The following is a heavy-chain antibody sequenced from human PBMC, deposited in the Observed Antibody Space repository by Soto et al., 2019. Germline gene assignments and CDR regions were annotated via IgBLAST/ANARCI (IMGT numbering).Heavy chain of an antibody. CDR3: ARLEGLATISYYFDF. CDR1: GDSINSDKYY. J-gene: IGHJ4*02. Sequence: QLQLQESGPGLVKPSETLSLTCSVSGDSINSDKYYWGWIRQPPGKGLEWIGSIYYRGNTYYNPCLQTRVTQSLDKSKSQFFLKLNSVTAADSAVYFCARLEGLATISYYFDFWGQGALVTVSS. V-gene: IGHV4-39*01. CDR2: IYYRGNT. D-gene: IGHD3-9*01.